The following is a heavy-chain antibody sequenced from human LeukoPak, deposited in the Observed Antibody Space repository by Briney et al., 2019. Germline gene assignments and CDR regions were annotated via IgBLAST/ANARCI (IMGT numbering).Heavy chain of an antibody. J-gene: IGHJ4*02. V-gene: IGHV4-4*02. CDR3: AREVYYDFWSGSVGFDY. CDR2: IYHSGST. D-gene: IGHD3-3*01. CDR1: GGSISSSNW. Sequence: PSGTLSLTCAVSGGSISSSNWWSWVRQPPGKGLEWIGEIYHSGSTNYNPSLKSRVTISVDKSKNQFSLKLSSVTAADTAVYYCAREVYYDFWSGSVGFDYWGQGTLVTVSS.